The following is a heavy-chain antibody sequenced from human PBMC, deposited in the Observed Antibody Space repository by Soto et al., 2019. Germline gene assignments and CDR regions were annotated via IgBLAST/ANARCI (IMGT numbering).Heavy chain of an antibody. CDR3: ARAGGRAASVGGTINY. J-gene: IGHJ4*02. CDR1: GYTLTELS. CDR2: FDPEDGET. D-gene: IGHD6-13*01. Sequence: ASVKVSCKVSGYTLTELSMHWVRQAPGKGLEWMGGFDPEDGETIYAQKFQGRVTMTEDTSTDTAYMELSGLRSEDTAVYYCARAGGRAASVGGTINYWGQGTLVTVSS. V-gene: IGHV1-24*01.